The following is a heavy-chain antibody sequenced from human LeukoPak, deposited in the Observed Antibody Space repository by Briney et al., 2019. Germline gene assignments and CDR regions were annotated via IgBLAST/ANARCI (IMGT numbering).Heavy chain of an antibody. V-gene: IGHV4-59*08. CDR3: AKKGRTYTDYGGYYDYMDV. CDR1: GGSISSDY. D-gene: IGHD4-17*01. J-gene: IGHJ6*03. Sequence: SETLSLTCTVSGGSISSDYWTWIRQPPGKGLEWIGYIYHSGSTKYNPSLKSRVTISVATSKNRFSLNLRSVTATDTAVYYCAKKGRTYTDYGGYYDYMDVWGKGTTVTVS. CDR2: IYHSGST.